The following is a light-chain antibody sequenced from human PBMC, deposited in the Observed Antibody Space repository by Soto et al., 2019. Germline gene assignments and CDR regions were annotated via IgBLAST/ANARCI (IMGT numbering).Light chain of an antibody. CDR1: QSLLH. CDR3: QQYYTTPVT. J-gene: IGKJ1*01. V-gene: IGKV4-1*01. Sequence: DIVMTQSPDSLAVSLSERATINCKSSQSLLHLAWYQQKPGQPPKLLIYWASTRESGVPDRFSGSASGTDFTLTISSLRAEDVAVYYCQQYYTTPVTFGQGTKVELK. CDR2: WAS.